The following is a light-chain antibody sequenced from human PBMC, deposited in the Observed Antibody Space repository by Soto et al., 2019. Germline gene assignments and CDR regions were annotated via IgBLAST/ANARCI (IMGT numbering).Light chain of an antibody. J-gene: IGLJ1*01. CDR1: SSDVGSYNL. CDR2: EGS. Sequence: QSALTQPASVSGSPGQSITISCTGTSSDVGSYNLVSWYQQHPGKAPKLMIYEGSKRPSGVSNRFSGSKSGNTASLTISGLQAEDGADYYCCSYAGSDNYVFGTGTKLTVL. V-gene: IGLV2-23*01. CDR3: CSYAGSDNYV.